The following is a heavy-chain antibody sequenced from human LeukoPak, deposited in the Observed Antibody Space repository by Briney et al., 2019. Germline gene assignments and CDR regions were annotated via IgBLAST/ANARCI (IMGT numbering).Heavy chain of an antibody. CDR3: ATDSGFLFGGSDDAFDI. CDR1: GYTLTELS. CDR2: FDPEDGET. J-gene: IGHJ3*02. Sequence: GASVKVSCKVSGYTLTELSMHWVRQAPGKGLEWMGGFDPEDGETIYAQKFQGRVTMTEDTSTDTAYMELSSLRSEDTAVYYCATDSGFLFGGSDDAFDIWGQGTMVTASS. V-gene: IGHV1-24*01. D-gene: IGHD2-15*01.